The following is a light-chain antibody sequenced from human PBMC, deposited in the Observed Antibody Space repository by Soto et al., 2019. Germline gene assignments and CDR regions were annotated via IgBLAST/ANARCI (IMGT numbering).Light chain of an antibody. V-gene: IGKV1-5*03. CDR1: QSISSW. Sequence: DIQMTQSPSTLSASVGDRVTITCRASQSISSWLAWYPQKPGKAHKLLIYKTSSLESGVPSRFSGSGSGTEFTLTISSLQADDFATYYCEQYNSYWPFCQGTKVAIK. CDR2: KTS. CDR3: EQYNSYWP. J-gene: IGKJ1*01.